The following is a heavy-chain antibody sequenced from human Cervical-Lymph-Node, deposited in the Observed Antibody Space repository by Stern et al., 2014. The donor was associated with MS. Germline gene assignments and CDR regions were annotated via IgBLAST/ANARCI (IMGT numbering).Heavy chain of an antibody. V-gene: IGHV1-46*03. Sequence: QMQLVQSGAEVRKPGASVKVSCKASGYIFTNYYMHWVRQAPGQGLLWMGIINPSGGNTTYTQTFQGRVTVTRDTSTSTVYMELSSLRSEDTAVYYCARADREYSSAYYFDYWGQGTLVTVSS. D-gene: IGHD3-16*01. CDR1: GYIFTNYY. CDR3: ARADREYSSAYYFDY. CDR2: INPSGGNT. J-gene: IGHJ4*02.